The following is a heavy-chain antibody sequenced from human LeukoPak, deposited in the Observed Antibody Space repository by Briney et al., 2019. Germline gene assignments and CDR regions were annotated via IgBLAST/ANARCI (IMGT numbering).Heavy chain of an antibody. CDR3: ARERTPKYYYGSGSPDRYYDH. CDR1: GFTVSSNY. Sequence: GGSLRLSCAASGFTVSSNYMSWVRQAPGKGLEWVSVIYSGGSTYYADSVKGRFTMSRDTTKNSLYLQMNSLRAEDTAVYYCARERTPKYYYGSGSPDRYYDHWGQGTLVTVSS. CDR2: IYSGGST. D-gene: IGHD3-10*01. J-gene: IGHJ4*02. V-gene: IGHV3-53*01.